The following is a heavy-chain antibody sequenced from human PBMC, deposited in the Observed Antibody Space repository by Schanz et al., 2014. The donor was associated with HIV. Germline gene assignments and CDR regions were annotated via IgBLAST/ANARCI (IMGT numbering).Heavy chain of an antibody. Sequence: EVQLVESGGGLVKPGRSLRLSCAASGFTFSSFSMNWVRQAPGKGLEWVSSISSTGGYIYYADSVRGRFTISRDSAKNSLYLQMSSLRAEDTAVYYCARGLPTPAAFDIWGQGTMVTVSS. CDR1: GFTFSSFS. D-gene: IGHD3-16*01. CDR2: ISSTGGYI. V-gene: IGHV3-21*01. J-gene: IGHJ3*02. CDR3: ARGLPTPAAFDI.